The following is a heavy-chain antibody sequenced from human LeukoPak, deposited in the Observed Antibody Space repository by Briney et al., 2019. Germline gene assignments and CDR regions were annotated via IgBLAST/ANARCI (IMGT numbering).Heavy chain of an antibody. CDR2: VYVTGST. CDR1: GDSISSYY. J-gene: IGHJ5*02. Sequence: SETLSLTRTVPGDSISSYYWSWIRQPAGKGLEWIGRVYVTGSTNLNPALQSRVTMSVDTSKNQFSLKLTSVTAADTAVYYCARDRQWLVDHWGQGTLVTVSS. D-gene: IGHD6-19*01. CDR3: ARDRQWLVDH. V-gene: IGHV4-4*07.